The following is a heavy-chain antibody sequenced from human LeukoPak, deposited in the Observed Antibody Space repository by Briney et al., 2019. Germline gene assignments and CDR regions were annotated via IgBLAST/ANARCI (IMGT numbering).Heavy chain of an antibody. CDR2: IYYSGST. CDR1: GGSISSYY. D-gene: IGHD5-24*01. CDR3: ARDYNYFQH. J-gene: IGHJ1*01. V-gene: IGHV4-59*01. Sequence: PSETLSLTCTVSGGSISSYYSSWIRQPPGKGLEWIGYIYYSGSTNYNPSLKSRVTISVDTSKNQFSLKLSSVTAADTAVYYCARDYNYFQHWGQGTLVTVSS.